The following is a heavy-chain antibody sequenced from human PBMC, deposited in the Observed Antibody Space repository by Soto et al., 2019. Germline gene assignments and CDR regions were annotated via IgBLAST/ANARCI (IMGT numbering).Heavy chain of an antibody. Sequence: QVQLVQSGAEVKKPGSSVKVSCKASGGTFSSYTISWVRQAPGQGLEWMGRIIPILGIANYAQKFQGRVTLTAXXSXSXXYTELSSLRSEDTAVYYCARVGSSRCLNCPNWFDPWGQGTLVTVSS. D-gene: IGHD6-13*01. V-gene: IGHV1-69*02. CDR3: ARVGSSRCLNCPNWFDP. CDR2: IIPILGIA. CDR1: GGTFSSYT. J-gene: IGHJ5*02.